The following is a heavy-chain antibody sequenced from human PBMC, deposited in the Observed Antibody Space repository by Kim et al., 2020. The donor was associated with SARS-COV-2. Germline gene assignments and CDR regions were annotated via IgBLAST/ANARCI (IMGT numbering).Heavy chain of an antibody. CDR3: AREEVGYFDWLFPYYYMDV. J-gene: IGHJ6*03. V-gene: IGHV3-11*06. Sequence: GRFTISRDNAKNSLYLQMNSLRAEDTAVYYCAREEVGYFDWLFPYYYMDVWGKGTTVTVSS. D-gene: IGHD3-9*01.